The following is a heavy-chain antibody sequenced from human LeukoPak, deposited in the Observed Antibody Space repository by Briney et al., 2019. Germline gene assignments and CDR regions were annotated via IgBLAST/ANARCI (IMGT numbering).Heavy chain of an antibody. CDR1: GFTFSNFG. V-gene: IGHV3-30*03. CDR2: ISYDGSNK. Sequence: GGSLRLSCAASGFTFSNFGMNWVRQAPGKGLEWVAVISYDGSNKYYTDSVKGRFTISGDSSKNTLYLQMNSLRPEDTAVYYCARDIHDYMDVWGKGTTVTISS. J-gene: IGHJ6*03. CDR3: ARDIHDYMDV.